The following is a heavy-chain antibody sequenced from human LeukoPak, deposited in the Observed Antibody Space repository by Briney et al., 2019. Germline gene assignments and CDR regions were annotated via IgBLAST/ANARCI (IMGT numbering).Heavy chain of an antibody. V-gene: IGHV3-48*02. CDR2: ISSSGSTI. CDR3: ARDKGYY. J-gene: IGHJ4*02. CDR1: GFTFSTYS. Sequence: EPGWALRLSCAATGFTFSTYSMNWVRLAPGKGLQRVSYISSSGSTIYYADSVKGRFTISRDNAKNSLYLHMNSLRDQDTALYYCARDKGYYWGQGTLVSVSS.